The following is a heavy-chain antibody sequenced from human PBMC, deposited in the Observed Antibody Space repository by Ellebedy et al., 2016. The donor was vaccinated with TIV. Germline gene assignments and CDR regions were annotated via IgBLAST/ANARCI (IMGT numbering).Heavy chain of an antibody. Sequence: PGGSLRLSCAASGFTVSSNYMSWVLQAPGKGLEWVSVIYSGGSTYYADSVKGRFTISRHNSINTLYLQMNSLRVEDTAVYYCARAPMPATRDWYFDLWGRGTLVTVSS. D-gene: IGHD2-15*01. CDR3: ARAPMPATRDWYFDL. CDR1: GFTVSSNY. CDR2: IYSGGST. J-gene: IGHJ2*01. V-gene: IGHV3-53*04.